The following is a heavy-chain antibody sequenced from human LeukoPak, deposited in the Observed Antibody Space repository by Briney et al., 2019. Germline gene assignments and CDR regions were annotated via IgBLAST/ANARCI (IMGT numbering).Heavy chain of an antibody. CDR2: ITGSGDRT. V-gene: IGHV3-23*01. CDR1: GFTFSSYA. J-gene: IGHJ3*02. D-gene: IGHD3-10*01. Sequence: PGGSLRLSCAASGFTFSSYAMSWVRQTPGKGLEWVSAITGSGDRTYYADSVKGRFTISRDNSKSTLYLQMNSLRAEDTAVYYCANAFGADAFDIWGQGTMVTVSS. CDR3: ANAFGADAFDI.